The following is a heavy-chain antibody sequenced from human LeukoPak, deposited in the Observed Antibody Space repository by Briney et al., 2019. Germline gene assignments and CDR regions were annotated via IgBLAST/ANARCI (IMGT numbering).Heavy chain of an antibody. CDR2: ISSSSSYI. D-gene: IGHD1-14*01. CDR3: AKAPNRIGGIDY. Sequence: GGSLRLSCAASGFTFSSYSMNWVRQAPGKGLEWVSSISSSSSYIYYADSVKGRFTISRDNSKNTLYLQMNSLRAEDTAVYYCAKAPNRIGGIDYWGQGTLVTVSS. CDR1: GFTFSSYS. J-gene: IGHJ4*02. V-gene: IGHV3-21*04.